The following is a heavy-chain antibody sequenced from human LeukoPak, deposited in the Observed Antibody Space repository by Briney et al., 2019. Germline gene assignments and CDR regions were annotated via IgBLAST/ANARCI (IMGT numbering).Heavy chain of an antibody. D-gene: IGHD3-22*01. CDR3: AKSLVVVNDAFDI. CDR2: ISGSGGST. V-gene: IGHV3-23*01. Sequence: PGASLRLSCAASGFTFSSYAMRWVRQAPGKGLEWVSGISGSGGSTDYADSVKGRFTISRDNSKNTLYLQMNSLRAEDTAVYYCAKSLVVVNDAFDIWGQGTMVTVSS. CDR1: GFTFSSYA. J-gene: IGHJ3*02.